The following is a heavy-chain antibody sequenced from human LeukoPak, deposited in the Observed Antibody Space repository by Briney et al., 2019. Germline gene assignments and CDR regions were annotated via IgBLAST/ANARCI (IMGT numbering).Heavy chain of an antibody. D-gene: IGHD6-13*01. CDR2: IYYSGST. V-gene: IGHV4-31*11. CDR1: GGSISSGGYY. CDR3: ARFSQAGIPGIAAAAGY. J-gene: IGHJ4*02. Sequence: PSGTLSLTCAVSGGSISSGGYYWSWIRQHPGKGLEWIGYIYYSGSTYYNPSLKSRVTISVDTSKNQFSLKLSSVTAADTAVYYCARFSQAGIPGIAAAAGYWGQGTLVTVSS.